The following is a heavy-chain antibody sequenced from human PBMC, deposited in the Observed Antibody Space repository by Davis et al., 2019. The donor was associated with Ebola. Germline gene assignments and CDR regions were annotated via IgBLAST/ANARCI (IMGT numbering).Heavy chain of an antibody. CDR3: ARGLYHYYYMDV. J-gene: IGHJ6*03. CDR1: GFTFSNAW. V-gene: IGHV3-30*03. Sequence: PGGSLRLSCAASGFTFSNAWMNWVRQAPGKGLEWVALISYDGSKENYADSVKGRFTISRDNPKNTVFLQMNSLRVEDTAMYYCARGLYHYYYMDVWGKGTTVTVSS. CDR2: ISYDGSKE.